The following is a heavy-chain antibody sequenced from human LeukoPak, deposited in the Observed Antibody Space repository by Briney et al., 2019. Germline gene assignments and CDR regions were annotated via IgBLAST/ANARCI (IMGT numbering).Heavy chain of an antibody. CDR2: INSDGSST. J-gene: IGHJ4*02. Sequence: GGSLRLSCAASGFSFSSYWMHWVRQAPGKGLVWVSRINSDGSSTSYADSVKGRFTISRDNAKNTPYLQMNSLRAEDTAVYYRARDTYYYDRAFDYWGQGTLVTVSS. V-gene: IGHV3-74*01. D-gene: IGHD3-22*01. CDR3: ARDTYYYDRAFDY. CDR1: GFSFSSYW.